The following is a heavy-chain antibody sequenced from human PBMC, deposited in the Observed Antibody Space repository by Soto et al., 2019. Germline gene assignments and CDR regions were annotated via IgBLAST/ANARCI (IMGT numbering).Heavy chain of an antibody. CDR1: GYNFAGYW. CDR2: IYPSDSDT. V-gene: IGHV5-51*01. J-gene: IGHJ4*02. Sequence: GESLKISFKGSGYNFAGYWIAWVRQMPGKGLELMGIIYPSDSDTRYRPSFQGQVTISADKSISSAYLQWSSLRASDTAMYYCARGGVSTRTFDYWGQGTPVTVSS. D-gene: IGHD3-3*01. CDR3: ARGGVSTRTFDY.